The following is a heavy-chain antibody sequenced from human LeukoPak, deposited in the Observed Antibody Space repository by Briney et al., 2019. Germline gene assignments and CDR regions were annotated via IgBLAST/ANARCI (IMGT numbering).Heavy chain of an antibody. Sequence: GASVKVSCKASGYTFTGYYMHWVRQAPGQGLEWMGWINPNSGGTNYAQKFQGRVTMTRDTSISTAYMELSRLRSDDTAVYYCARGARIAAAGTHFDYWGQGTLVTVSS. CDR3: ARGARIAAAGTHFDY. V-gene: IGHV1-2*02. D-gene: IGHD6-13*01. CDR2: INPNSGGT. CDR1: GYTFTGYY. J-gene: IGHJ4*02.